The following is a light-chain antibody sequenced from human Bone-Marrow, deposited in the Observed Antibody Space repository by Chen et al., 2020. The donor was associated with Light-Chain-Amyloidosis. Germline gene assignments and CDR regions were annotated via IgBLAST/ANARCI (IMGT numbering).Light chain of an antibody. V-gene: IGKV2-28*01. CDR3: MQALQTRYT. CDR2: LGS. J-gene: IGKJ2*01. Sequence: DTVLTQSPLSLPVTPGEPASISCRSSQSLLHSNGYNYLDWYLQKPGQSPQLLIYLGSNRASGVPDRVSGSGSGTDCTLKISRVEDEDVGVYYCMQALQTRYTFGQGTKLEIK. CDR1: QSLLHSNGYNY.